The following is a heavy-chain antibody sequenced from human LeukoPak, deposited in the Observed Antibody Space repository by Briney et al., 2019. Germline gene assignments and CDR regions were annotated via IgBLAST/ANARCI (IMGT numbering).Heavy chain of an antibody. CDR1: GGSISSYY. Sequence: SETLSLTCTVSGGSISSYYWSWIRQPPGKGLEWVGQIYYRGTTNYNPSLKSRVTISVDTSKNQFSLKLSSVTAADTAVYYCARSGRVLWSLNWFDPWGQGTLVTVSS. J-gene: IGHJ5*02. CDR2: IYYRGTT. V-gene: IGHV4-59*12. D-gene: IGHD3-10*01. CDR3: ARSGRVLWSLNWFDP.